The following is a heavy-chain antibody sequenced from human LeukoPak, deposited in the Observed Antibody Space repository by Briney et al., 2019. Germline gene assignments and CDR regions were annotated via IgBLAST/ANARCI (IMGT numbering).Heavy chain of an antibody. CDR2: IYSGDST. Sequence: GGSLRLSCAASGFTVSSNYMSWVRQAPGKGLEWVSVIYSGDSTNYADSVKGRFTISRDNSKNTLYLQMNSLRAEDTAVYYCARSGGAFGGVISYWGQGTLVTVSS. CDR3: ARSGGAFGGVISY. CDR1: GFTVSSNY. J-gene: IGHJ4*02. V-gene: IGHV3-66*01. D-gene: IGHD3-16*01.